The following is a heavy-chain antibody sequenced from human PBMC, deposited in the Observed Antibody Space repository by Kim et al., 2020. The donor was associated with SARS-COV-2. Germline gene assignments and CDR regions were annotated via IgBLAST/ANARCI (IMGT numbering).Heavy chain of an antibody. CDR3: ARGRITIFGVVTEFDY. V-gene: IGHV4-31*02. J-gene: IGHJ4*02. Sequence: SLKSRVTISVDTSKNQFSLKRSSVTAAYTAVYYCARGRITIFGVVTEFDYWGQGTLVTVSS. D-gene: IGHD3-3*01.